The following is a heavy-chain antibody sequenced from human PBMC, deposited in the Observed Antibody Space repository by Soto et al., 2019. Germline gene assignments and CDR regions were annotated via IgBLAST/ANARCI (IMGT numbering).Heavy chain of an antibody. Sequence: PSETLSLTCTVSGDSIGGVGYWSWIRQFPGRGLEWIGCISSSGSTYYNPALNNRISLSLDTSQNQFSLKLLSVTAADTAIYYCARSGVTGIVIPSHWFDPSGQGTLVTVSS. CDR3: ARSGVTGIVIPSHWFDP. CDR1: GDSIGGVGY. V-gene: IGHV4-31*03. J-gene: IGHJ5*02. CDR2: ISSSGST. D-gene: IGHD2-21*02.